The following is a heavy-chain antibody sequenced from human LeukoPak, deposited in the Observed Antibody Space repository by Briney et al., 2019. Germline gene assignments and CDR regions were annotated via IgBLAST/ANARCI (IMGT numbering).Heavy chain of an antibody. CDR2: IHTTGGT. CDR1: GGSISSNDYY. J-gene: IGHJ4*02. V-gene: IGHV4-61*02. Sequence: PSETLSLTCTVSGGSISSNDYYWGWIRQPAGKGLAWIGRIHTTGGTMYNPSLKSRITMSLDASKNQFTLKLSSVTAADTAVYYCARDLALGYCPSSSCSSPLFDYWGQGTLVTVSS. CDR3: ARDLALGYCPSSSCSSPLFDY. D-gene: IGHD2-2*01.